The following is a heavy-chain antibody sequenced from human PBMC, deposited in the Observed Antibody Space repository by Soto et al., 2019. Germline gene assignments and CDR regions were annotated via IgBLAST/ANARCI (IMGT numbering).Heavy chain of an antibody. CDR2: ITPDGSTA. J-gene: IGHJ4*02. Sequence: EVQLVESGGGLVQPGGSLRLSCAASGSGFTFTTYWMHWVRQAPGKGLVWVPRITPDGSTATYADSVKGRFTISRDNAKDTLYLQMNSLRAEDTAVYYCVRDQGGARDYWGQGILVTVSS. D-gene: IGHD2-15*01. CDR1: GSGFTFTTYW. CDR3: VRDQGGARDY. V-gene: IGHV3-74*01.